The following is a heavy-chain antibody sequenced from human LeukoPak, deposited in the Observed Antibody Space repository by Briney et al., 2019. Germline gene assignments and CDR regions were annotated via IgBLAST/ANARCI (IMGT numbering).Heavy chain of an antibody. CDR1: GDSISNYY. V-gene: IGHV4-59*01. Sequence: SETLTLTCTVSGDSISNYYWSWLRQPPGKGLEWIGYIYSSGSTKYDPSLKRRVTISVDTSKKQFSLNVSSVTAADTAVYYCARLSHPSGKNCFFDYWGQGTLFTVSS. J-gene: IGHJ4*02. CDR2: IYSSGST. CDR3: ARLSHPSGKNCFFDY. D-gene: IGHD1-1*01.